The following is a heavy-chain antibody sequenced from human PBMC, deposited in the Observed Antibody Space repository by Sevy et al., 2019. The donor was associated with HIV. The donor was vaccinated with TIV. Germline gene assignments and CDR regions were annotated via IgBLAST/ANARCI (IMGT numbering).Heavy chain of an antibody. J-gene: IGHJ4*02. Sequence: SETLSLTCAVSGGSFSGYYWSWIRQPPGKGLEWIGEINRSGGTNYNPSLKSRVTISVDTSKNQFSLKLSSVTAADTAMYYCARGVSDFWNGPGLWGQGTLVTVSS. CDR2: INRSGGT. CDR1: GGSFSGYY. D-gene: IGHD3-3*01. CDR3: ARGVSDFWNGPGL. V-gene: IGHV4-34*01.